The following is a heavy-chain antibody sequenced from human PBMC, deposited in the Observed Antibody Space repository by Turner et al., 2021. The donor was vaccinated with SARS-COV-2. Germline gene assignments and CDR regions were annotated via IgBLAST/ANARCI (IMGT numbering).Heavy chain of an antibody. CDR2: ISAYNGNT. V-gene: IGHV1-18*04. CDR3: ARYIRGDGAALAFDI. Sequence: QVQLVQSGAEVKMPGASVKVSCKASGYTFTSYGISWVRQSPGQGLEWMGWISAYNGNTNYAQKLQGRVTMTTDTSTSTAYMELRSLRSDDTALYYCARYIRGDGAALAFDIWGQGTMVTISS. J-gene: IGHJ3*02. CDR1: GYTFTSYG. D-gene: IGHD1-26*01.